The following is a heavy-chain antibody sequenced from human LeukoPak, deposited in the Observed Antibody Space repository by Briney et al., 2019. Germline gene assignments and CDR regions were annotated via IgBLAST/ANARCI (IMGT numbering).Heavy chain of an antibody. CDR1: GFSFRNTW. CDR3: ATDAYLLFGEIAY. CDR2: IKSNTDGGAT. D-gene: IGHD3-10*01. J-gene: IGHJ4*02. Sequence: PGGSLRLSCAASGFSFRNTWMSWVRQSPGRGLEWVGRIKSNTDGGATVYSAPVKGRFTISRDDSKNTLYLQMDSLKAEDTAVYYCATDAYLLFGEIAYWGQGILVTVSS. V-gene: IGHV3-15*01.